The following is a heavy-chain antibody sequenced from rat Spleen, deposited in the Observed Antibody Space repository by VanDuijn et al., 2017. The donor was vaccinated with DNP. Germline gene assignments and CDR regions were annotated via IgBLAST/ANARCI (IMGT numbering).Heavy chain of an antibody. CDR3: TSPVPSGHYVMDA. V-gene: IGHV5-25*01. CDR1: GFTFSDYN. CDR2: ITTGCDHT. D-gene: IGHD4-3*01. J-gene: IGHJ4*01. Sequence: EVQLVESGGGLVQPGWSLKLSCAASGFTFSDYNMAWVRQAPKKGLEWVAPITTGCDHTYYRDSVKGRFTISRDNARSILYLQMDSLGSEDTATYYCTSPVPSGHYVMDAWGQGTSVTVSS.